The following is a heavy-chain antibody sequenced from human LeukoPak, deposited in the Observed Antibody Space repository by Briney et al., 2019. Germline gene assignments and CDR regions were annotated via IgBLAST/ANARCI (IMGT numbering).Heavy chain of an antibody. V-gene: IGHV4-4*02. CDR3: ARDYDVLSGNYVDY. Sequence: PSETLSLTCTVSGGSISSSNWWSWVRQPPGKGLEWIGEIYHSGSTNYNPSLKGRVTISVDKSKNQFSLNLTSVTAADTAVYYCARDYDVLSGNYVDYWGQGTLVTVSS. D-gene: IGHD3-3*01. J-gene: IGHJ4*02. CDR1: GGSISSSNW. CDR2: IYHSGST.